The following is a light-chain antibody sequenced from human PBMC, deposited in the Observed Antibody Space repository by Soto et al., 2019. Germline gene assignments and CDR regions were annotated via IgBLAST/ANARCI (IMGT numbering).Light chain of an antibody. Sequence: QSALTQPASVSGSPGQSITISCTGTSSDVGGYNYVSWYQHHPGKAPILMIYDVSNRPSGVSNRFSGSKSDNTASLTISGLQAEDEADYYCSSYTSTSTVVFGGGTKLTVL. CDR2: DVS. CDR3: SSYTSTSTVV. CDR1: SSDVGGYNY. J-gene: IGLJ2*01. V-gene: IGLV2-14*03.